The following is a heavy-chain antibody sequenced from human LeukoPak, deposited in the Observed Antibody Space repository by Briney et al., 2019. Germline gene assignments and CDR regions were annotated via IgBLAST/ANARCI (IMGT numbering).Heavy chain of an antibody. J-gene: IGHJ4*02. V-gene: IGHV3-43*02. D-gene: IGHD5-18*01. CDR3: AKMDTAMVTGY. CDR1: GFTFDDYA. Sequence: PGGSLRLSCAASGFTFDDYAMHWVRQAPGKGLEWVPLISGDGGSTYYADSVKGRFTISRDNSKNSLYLQMNSLRTEDTAVYYCAKMDTAMVTGYWGQGTLVTVSS. CDR2: ISGDGGST.